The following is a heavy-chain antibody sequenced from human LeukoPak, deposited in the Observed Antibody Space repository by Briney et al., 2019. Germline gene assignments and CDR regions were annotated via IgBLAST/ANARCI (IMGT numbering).Heavy chain of an antibody. CDR2: IGVAANT. CDR3: ARQNTPHGNFDY. J-gene: IGHJ4*02. D-gene: IGHD1-26*01. CDR1: GFTFSSYA. V-gene: IGHV3-13*01. Sequence: QAGGSLRLSCAASGFTFSSYAMSWVRQAPGKGLEWVSAIGVAANTFYSGSVKGRFTISRENAKNSLYLLMSSLRAEDTAVYYCARQNTPHGNFDYWGQGTLVTVSS.